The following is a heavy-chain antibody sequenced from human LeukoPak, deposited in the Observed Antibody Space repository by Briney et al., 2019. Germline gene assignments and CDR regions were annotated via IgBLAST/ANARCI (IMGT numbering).Heavy chain of an antibody. V-gene: IGHV4-34*01. Sequence: PSETLSLTCAVYGGSFSGYYWSWIRQPPGKGLEWIGEINHSGSTNYNPSLKSRVTISVDTSKNQFSLKLSSVTAADTAVYYCARGEAAPYGDYYYGMDVWGQGTTVTVSS. CDR3: ARGEAAPYGDYYYGMDV. D-gene: IGHD4-17*01. J-gene: IGHJ6*02. CDR2: INHSGST. CDR1: GGSFSGYY.